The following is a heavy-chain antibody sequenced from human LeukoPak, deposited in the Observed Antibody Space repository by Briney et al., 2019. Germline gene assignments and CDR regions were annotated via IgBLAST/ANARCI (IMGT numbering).Heavy chain of an antibody. CDR2: IHHSGNS. CDR1: GASVTDYY. J-gene: IGHJ5*02. CDR3: TRGHWVFQS. Sequence: SETLSLTCTVSGASVTDYYWSWIRQSPGKGLEWISYIHHSGNSDYNPSLRSRVTTSLDTSKNQFSLNLISVTAADTAVYYCTRGHWVFQSWSQGTLVTVSS. D-gene: IGHD7-27*01. V-gene: IGHV4-59*02.